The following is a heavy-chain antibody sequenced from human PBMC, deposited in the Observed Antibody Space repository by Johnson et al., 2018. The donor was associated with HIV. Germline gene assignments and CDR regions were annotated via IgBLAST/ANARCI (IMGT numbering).Heavy chain of an antibody. V-gene: IGHV3-53*01. CDR1: GFIVSFNS. J-gene: IGHJ3*02. CDR3: ARVVRGCKSVMSAFDI. D-gene: IGHD2-21*01. CDR2: FYSDSSR. Sequence: VQLVESGGGLIQPGGSLRLSCAASGFIVSFNSMHCVRQAPGKGLEWVSLFYSDSSRNYAASVMGRFTIFRDNANNYLYLQMNSLRAEDTAFYYCARVVRGCKSVMSAFDIWGQGTKVTDAS.